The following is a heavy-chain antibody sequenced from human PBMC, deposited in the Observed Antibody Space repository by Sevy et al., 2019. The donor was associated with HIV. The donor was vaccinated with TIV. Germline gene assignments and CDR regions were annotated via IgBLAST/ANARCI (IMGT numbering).Heavy chain of an antibody. CDR1: GFTFSGSA. D-gene: IGHD3-16*01. J-gene: IGHJ4*02. Sequence: GGSLRLSCAASGFTFSGSAMHWVRQASGKGLEWVGRIRSKDDNHATGYAASGKGRFTISRDDSKNTADLQMNSLKTEDTAIYYCVRVSSNWPGDGGYFDYWGQGALVTVSS. CDR3: VRVSSNWPGDGGYFDY. CDR2: IRSKDDNHAT. V-gene: IGHV3-73*01.